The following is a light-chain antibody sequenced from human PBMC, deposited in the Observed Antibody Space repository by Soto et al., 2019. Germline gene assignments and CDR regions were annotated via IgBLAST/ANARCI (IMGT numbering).Light chain of an antibody. CDR3: QQYEYLPIT. J-gene: IGKJ5*01. V-gene: IGKV1-33*01. Sequence: DLQITQSPSSLSASVGDTVTITCQASHGIEHYLNWYQKESGKAPKLLIYDAYMLGAGVPSRCYRGGAGTEFPFTTTSLQHEDDVTYYCQQYEYLPITFGQGTRLEIK. CDR2: DAY. CDR1: HGIEHY.